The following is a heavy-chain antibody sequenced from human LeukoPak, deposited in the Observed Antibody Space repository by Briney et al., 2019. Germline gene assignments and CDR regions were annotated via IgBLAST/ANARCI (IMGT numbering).Heavy chain of an antibody. Sequence: TGGSLRLSCAASGFTFSSYSMNWVRQAPGKGLEWVAFIRYDGSNKYYADSVKGRFTISRDNSKNTLYLQMNSLRAEDTAVYYCACPPEDDILTGYSYWGQGTLVTVSS. CDR2: IRYDGSNK. D-gene: IGHD3-9*01. CDR1: GFTFSSYS. CDR3: ACPPEDDILTGYSY. V-gene: IGHV3-30*02. J-gene: IGHJ4*02.